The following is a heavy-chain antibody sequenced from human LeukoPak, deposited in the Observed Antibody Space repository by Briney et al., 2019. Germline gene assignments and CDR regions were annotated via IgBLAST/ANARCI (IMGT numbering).Heavy chain of an antibody. V-gene: IGHV1-2*06. CDR3: ARIPEYYYDSSGYYKDWFDP. CDR1: GYTFTGYY. J-gene: IGHJ5*02. D-gene: IGHD3-22*01. Sequence: ASVKVSCKASGYTFTGYYMHWVRQAPGQGLEWMGRINPNSGGTNYAQKFQGRVTVTRDTSISTAYMELSRLRSDDTAVYYCARIPEYYYDSSGYYKDWFDPWGQGTLVTVSS. CDR2: INPNSGGT.